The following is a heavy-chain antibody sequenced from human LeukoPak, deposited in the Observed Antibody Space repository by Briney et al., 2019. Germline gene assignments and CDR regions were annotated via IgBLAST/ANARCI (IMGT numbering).Heavy chain of an antibody. CDR2: VSRGGST. CDR1: GGSFSVYY. Sequence: SETLSLTCAVYGGSFSVYYWSWIRQPPGKGLEWIGDVSRGGSTKYSPSLKSRVTISLDTSNNQVSLKLSSVTAADTAMYYCGLSTTRATTRTIDYWGQGTLVTVSS. D-gene: IGHD4-17*01. V-gene: IGHV4-34*01. J-gene: IGHJ4*02. CDR3: GLSTTRATTRTIDY.